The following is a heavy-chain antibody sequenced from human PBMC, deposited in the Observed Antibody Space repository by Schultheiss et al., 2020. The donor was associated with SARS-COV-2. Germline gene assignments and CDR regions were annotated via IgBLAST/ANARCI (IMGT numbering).Heavy chain of an antibody. CDR2: ISYDGSNK. D-gene: IGHD1-26*01. Sequence: GGSLRLSCAASGFTFSSYAMHWVRQAPGKGLEWVAVISYDGSNKNYADSVKGRFTISRDNSKNTLYLQMNSLRAEDTAVYYCARERHFLGHGGRKAFYYYYGMDVWGQGTTVTVSS. V-gene: IGHV3-30*01. CDR1: GFTFSSYA. CDR3: ARERHFLGHGGRKAFYYYYGMDV. J-gene: IGHJ6*02.